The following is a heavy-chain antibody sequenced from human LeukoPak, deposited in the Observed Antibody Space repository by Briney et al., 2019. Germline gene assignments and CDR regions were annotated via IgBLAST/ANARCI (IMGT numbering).Heavy chain of an antibody. CDR3: ARDPGIAAAGTENDY. CDR1: GFTFSSYS. J-gene: IGHJ4*02. D-gene: IGHD6-13*01. CDR2: ISSSSSYI. V-gene: IGHV3-21*01. Sequence: PGGSLRLSCAASGFTFSSYSMNWVRQAPGKGLEWVSSISSSSSYIYYADSVKGRFTISRDNAKNSQYLQMNSLRAEDTAVYYCARDPGIAAAGTENDYWGQGTLVTVSS.